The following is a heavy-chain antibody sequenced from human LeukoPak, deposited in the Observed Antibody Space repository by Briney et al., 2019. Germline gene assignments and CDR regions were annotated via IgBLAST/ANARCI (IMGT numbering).Heavy chain of an antibody. D-gene: IGHD4-17*01. V-gene: IGHV3-21*01. CDR2: ISSSSSYI. CDR3: ARGLMTTVNWFDP. J-gene: IGHJ5*02. Sequence: PGGSLRLSCAASGFTFSSYSMNWVRQAPGKGLEWVSSISSSSSYIYYADSVKGRFTISRDNAKNSLCLQMNSLRAEDTAVYYCARGLMTTVNWFDPWGQGTLVTVSS. CDR1: GFTFSSYS.